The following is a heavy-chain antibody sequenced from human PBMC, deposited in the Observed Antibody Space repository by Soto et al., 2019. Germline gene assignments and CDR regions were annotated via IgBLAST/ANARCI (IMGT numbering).Heavy chain of an antibody. Sequence: GGSLRLSCAASGFSISSDAMNWVRQAPGKGLEWVSGISGSGANTNYADSVKGRFAISIDNSKNTLYLQMSSLRAEDTAVYYCAKRQSGNFGPFDSWGQGTLVTVSS. CDR2: ISGSGANT. D-gene: IGHD2-21*02. CDR1: GFSISSDA. J-gene: IGHJ4*02. CDR3: AKRQSGNFGPFDS. V-gene: IGHV3-23*01.